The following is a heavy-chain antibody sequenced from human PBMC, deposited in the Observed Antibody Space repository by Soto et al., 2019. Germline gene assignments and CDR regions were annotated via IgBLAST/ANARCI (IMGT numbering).Heavy chain of an antibody. V-gene: IGHV3-23*01. CDR1: GITFSNYA. Sequence: EVRLLQSGGGLVQPGGSLRLSCTASGITFSNYAMTWVRQAPRKGLEWVSSISTSGGRPYYADSVNGRFTISRDNSKNTLYLQMNSLRVEDTAVYYCAKDPDRYDYVWGTYRYIDHWGQGTLVTVSS. D-gene: IGHD3-16*02. J-gene: IGHJ4*02. CDR2: ISTSGGRP. CDR3: AKDPDRYDYVWGTYRYIDH.